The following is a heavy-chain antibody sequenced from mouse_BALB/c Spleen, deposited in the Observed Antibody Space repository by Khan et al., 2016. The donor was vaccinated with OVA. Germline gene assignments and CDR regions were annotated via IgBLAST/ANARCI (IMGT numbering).Heavy chain of an antibody. CDR3: ARGGGGDRFAY. CDR2: VSTYYGDA. CDR1: GYTFTDFT. J-gene: IGHJ3*01. Sequence: VKLLESGAELVRPGVSVKIPCKGSGYTFTDFTMHWVKQSHGKSLEWIGVVSTYYGDATYNQKFKGKATMTVDKSSSTAYMELARLTSEDSAIYYCARGGGGDRFAYWGQGTLVTVSA. V-gene: IGHV1S137*01.